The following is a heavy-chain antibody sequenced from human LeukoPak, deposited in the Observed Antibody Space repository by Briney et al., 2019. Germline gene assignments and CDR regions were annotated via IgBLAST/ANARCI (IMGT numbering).Heavy chain of an antibody. J-gene: IGHJ5*02. Sequence: SETLSLTCAVYGGSFSGYYWSWIRQPPGKGLEWIGEINRSGSTNYNPSLKSRVTISVDTSKNQFSLKLSSVTAADTAVYYCARAYTAMAPWGQGTLVTVSS. D-gene: IGHD5-18*01. CDR1: GGSFSGYY. CDR3: ARAYTAMAP. CDR2: INRSGST. V-gene: IGHV4-34*01.